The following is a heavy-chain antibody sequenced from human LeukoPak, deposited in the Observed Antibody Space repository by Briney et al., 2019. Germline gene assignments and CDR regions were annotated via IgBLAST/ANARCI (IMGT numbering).Heavy chain of an antibody. Sequence: SVKVSCKASGGTFSSYAISWVRQAPGQGLEWMGGIIPIFGTANYAQKFQGRVTITAGESTSTAYMELSSLRSEDTAVYYCARGGGEYCSSTSCYIGGGYWGQGTLVTVSS. CDR2: IIPIFGTA. V-gene: IGHV1-69*01. CDR3: ARGGGEYCSSTSCYIGGGY. CDR1: GGTFSSYA. J-gene: IGHJ4*02. D-gene: IGHD2-2*02.